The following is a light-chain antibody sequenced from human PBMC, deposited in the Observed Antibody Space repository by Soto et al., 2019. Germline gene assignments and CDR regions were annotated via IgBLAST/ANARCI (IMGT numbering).Light chain of an antibody. CDR1: QSISSY. CDR2: AAS. V-gene: IGKV1-39*01. Sequence: DIQMTQSPSSLSASVGDRVTISCRARQSISSYLNWYQQKPGKAPKLLIYAASSLQSGVPSWFSGSGSGTDLTLTISSLQPEDFATYYCQQSYSTPMYTFGQGTKLEIK. J-gene: IGKJ2*01. CDR3: QQSYSTPMYT.